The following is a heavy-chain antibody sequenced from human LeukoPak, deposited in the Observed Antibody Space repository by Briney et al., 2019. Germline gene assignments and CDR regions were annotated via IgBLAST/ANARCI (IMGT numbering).Heavy chain of an antibody. V-gene: IGHV3-11*04. Sequence: GGSLRLSCAASGFTVSSNYMSWVRQAPGKGLEWVSYISSSGSTIYYADSVKGRFTISRDNAKNSLYLQMNSLRAEDTAVYYCANSLWFGELYFDYWGQGTLVTVSS. J-gene: IGHJ4*02. CDR3: ANSLWFGELYFDY. CDR1: GFTVSSNY. D-gene: IGHD3-10*01. CDR2: ISSSGSTI.